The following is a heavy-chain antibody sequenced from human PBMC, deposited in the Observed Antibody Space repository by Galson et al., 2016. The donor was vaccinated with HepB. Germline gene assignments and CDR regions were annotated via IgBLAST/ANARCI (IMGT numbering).Heavy chain of an antibody. CDR2: ISFDGSKK. CDR1: GFTFSSYA. V-gene: IGHV3-30-3*01. Sequence: SLRLSCAASGFTFSSYAMHWVRQAPGKGLEWVAVISFDGSKKYYADSVKGRFTISRGNSKNTVYLQMISLRTEDTAVYFCARAVTSAGTDLQHWGQGTLVTVSS. D-gene: IGHD6-13*01. CDR3: ARAVTSAGTDLQH. J-gene: IGHJ1*01.